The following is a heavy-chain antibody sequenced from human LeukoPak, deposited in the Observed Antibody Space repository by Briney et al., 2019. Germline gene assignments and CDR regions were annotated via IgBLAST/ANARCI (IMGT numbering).Heavy chain of an antibody. CDR2: ISSSGTT. J-gene: IGHJ3*02. Sequence: GGSLRLSCAASGLRFSSYGMNWVRQAPGKGLEWASFISSSGTTSYADSVKGRFTISRDNAKNSLYLQMNSLRDEDTAAYYCAIDAWELPLDAFDIWGQGTMVTVSS. CDR1: GLRFSSYG. V-gene: IGHV3-48*02. D-gene: IGHD1-26*01. CDR3: AIDAWELPLDAFDI.